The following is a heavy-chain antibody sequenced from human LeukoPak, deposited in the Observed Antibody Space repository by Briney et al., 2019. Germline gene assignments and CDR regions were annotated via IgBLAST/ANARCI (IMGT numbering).Heavy chain of an antibody. Sequence: ASVKVSCKASGYTFTGYYMHWVRQASGQGLEWMGRINPNSGGTNYAQKFQGRVTMTRDTSISTAYMELSRLRSDDTAVYYCARIGPYDFWSGYNSYYFDYWGQGTLVTVSS. CDR3: ARIGPYDFWSGYNSYYFDY. CDR2: INPNSGGT. V-gene: IGHV1-2*06. D-gene: IGHD3-3*01. J-gene: IGHJ4*02. CDR1: GYTFTGYY.